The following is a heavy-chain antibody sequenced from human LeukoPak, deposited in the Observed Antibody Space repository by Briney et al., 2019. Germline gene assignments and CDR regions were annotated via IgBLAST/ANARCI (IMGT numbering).Heavy chain of an antibody. V-gene: IGHV3-33*06. D-gene: IGHD2-15*01. CDR3: AKDARPYCSGGSCPFDY. J-gene: IGHJ4*02. Sequence: GGSLRLSCAASGFTFSSYGMHWVRQAPGKGLEWVAVIWYDGSNKYYADSVKGRFTISRDNSKNTLYLQMNSLRAEDTAVYYCAKDARPYCSGGSCPFDYWGQGTLVTVSS. CDR1: GFTFSSYG. CDR2: IWYDGSNK.